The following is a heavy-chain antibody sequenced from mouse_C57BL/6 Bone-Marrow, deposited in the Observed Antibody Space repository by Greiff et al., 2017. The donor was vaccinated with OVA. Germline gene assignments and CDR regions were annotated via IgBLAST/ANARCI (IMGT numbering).Heavy chain of an antibody. Sequence: QVQLQQPGAELVRPGSSVKLSCKASGYTFTSYWMHWVKQRPIQGLEWIGNIDPSDSETHYNQKFKDKATLTVDKSSSTAYMQLSSPTSEDSAVYYCARCDSNDPYYYAMDYWGQGTSVTVSS. V-gene: IGHV1-52*01. CDR2: IDPSDSET. CDR1: GYTFTSYW. D-gene: IGHD2-12*01. J-gene: IGHJ4*01. CDR3: ARCDSNDPYYYAMDY.